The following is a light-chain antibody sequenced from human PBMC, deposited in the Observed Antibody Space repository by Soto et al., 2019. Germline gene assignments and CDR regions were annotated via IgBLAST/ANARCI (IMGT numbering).Light chain of an antibody. J-gene: IGLJ1*01. CDR3: ASYTTSSTYV. CDR1: SSDVGGYNY. Sequence: PASVSGSPGQSITISCTGTSSDVGGYNYVSWYQQHPGKAPKFMIYDVSSRPSGVSDRFSGSKSGNTASLTISGLQAEDEADYYCASYTTSSTYVFGTGTKVTVL. V-gene: IGLV2-14*03. CDR2: DVS.